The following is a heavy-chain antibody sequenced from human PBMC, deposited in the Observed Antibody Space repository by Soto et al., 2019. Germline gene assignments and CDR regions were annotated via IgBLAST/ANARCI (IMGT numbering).Heavy chain of an antibody. D-gene: IGHD3-9*01. J-gene: IGHJ6*02. CDR1: GFTFSSYS. Sequence: PGGSLRLSCAASGFTFSSYSMSWFRQAPGKGLEWVSSISSSSSYIYYADSVKGRFTISRDNAKNSLYLQMNSLRAEDTAVYYCARDQLLMGDILTGYDYYYYYGMDVWGQGTTVTVSS. CDR2: ISSSSSYI. V-gene: IGHV3-21*01. CDR3: ARDQLLMGDILTGYDYYYYYGMDV.